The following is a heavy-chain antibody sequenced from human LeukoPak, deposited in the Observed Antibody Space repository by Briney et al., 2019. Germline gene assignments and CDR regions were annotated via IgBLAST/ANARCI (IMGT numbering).Heavy chain of an antibody. CDR3: ARTGWEDAAVDFDY. J-gene: IGHJ4*02. D-gene: IGHD6-13*01. CDR2: IYYSGST. V-gene: IGHV4-61*01. CDR1: GGSVISGSYY. Sequence: SETLSLTCTVSGGSVISGSYYWSWIRQPPGKGLEWIEYIYYSGSTNYNPSLKSRVTISVDTSKNQFSLKLSSVTAADTAVYYCARTGWEDAAVDFDYWGQGTLVTVSS.